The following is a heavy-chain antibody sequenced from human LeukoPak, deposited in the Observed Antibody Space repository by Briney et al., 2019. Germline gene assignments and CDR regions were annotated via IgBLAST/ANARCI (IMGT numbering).Heavy chain of an antibody. CDR2: ISWDGGST. Sequence: PGGSLRLSCAASGFTFDDYAMHWVRQAPGKGLEWVSLISWDGGSTCYADSVKGRFTISRDNSKNSPYLQMNSLRAEDTALYYCAKGSYYYYYYMDVWGKGTTVTVSS. V-gene: IGHV3-43D*03. CDR1: GFTFDDYA. J-gene: IGHJ6*03. CDR3: AKGSYYYYYYMDV.